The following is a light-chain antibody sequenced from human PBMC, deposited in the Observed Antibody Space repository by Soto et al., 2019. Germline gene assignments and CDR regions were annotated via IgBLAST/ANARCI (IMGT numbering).Light chain of an antibody. Sequence: DIQMTQSPSSLSASVGDRVTITCRASQIINTWLAWYQQKPGTPPKLLIYRASNLVNGVPSRFSGSGSGTEFTLTISSLQPDDFSIYYCQQYEAYSGTFGPGTKVDL. J-gene: IGKJ3*01. CDR1: QIINTW. V-gene: IGKV1-5*03. CDR2: RAS. CDR3: QQYEAYSGT.